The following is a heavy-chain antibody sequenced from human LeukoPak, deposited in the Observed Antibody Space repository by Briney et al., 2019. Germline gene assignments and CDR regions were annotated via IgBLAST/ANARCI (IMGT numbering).Heavy chain of an antibody. Sequence: GSSVKVSCKASGGTFSSYAISWVRQAPGQGLEWMGGIIPIFGTANYAQKFQGRVTITTDESTSTTYMELSSLRSEDTAVYYCARESAGAEIVVVPAAIRWFDPWGQGTLVTVSS. V-gene: IGHV1-69*05. D-gene: IGHD2-2*02. J-gene: IGHJ5*02. CDR2: IIPIFGTA. CDR1: GGTFSSYA. CDR3: ARESAGAEIVVVPAAIRWFDP.